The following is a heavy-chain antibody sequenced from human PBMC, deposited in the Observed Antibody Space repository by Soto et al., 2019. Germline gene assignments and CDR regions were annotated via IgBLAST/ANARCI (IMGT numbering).Heavy chain of an antibody. Sequence: GESLKISCKGSGYTFTDYWIGWVRQLPGKGLEWMGIIYPGDSDTRYSPSFQGHVTITVDKSTSTAYLQWNTLKASDTAMYYCARHISNCRYYYYAMHVWGQGTTVTVSS. CDR1: GYTFTDYW. J-gene: IGHJ6*02. CDR3: ARHISNCRYYYYAMHV. CDR2: IYPGDSDT. V-gene: IGHV5-51*01. D-gene: IGHD4-4*01.